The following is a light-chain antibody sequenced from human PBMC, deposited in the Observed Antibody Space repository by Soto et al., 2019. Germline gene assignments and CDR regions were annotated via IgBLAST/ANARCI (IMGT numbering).Light chain of an antibody. CDR3: STWDHSLSGFVV. J-gene: IGLJ7*01. CDR1: SSNIGNNF. Sequence: QSVLTQPPSVSGTPGQRVTISCSGSSSNIGNNFVYWYQHLPGAAPTLVVYSDNHRPSGVPVRFSSGKSGTADSLTISGLRSEEEATYYYSTWDHSLSGFVVFGGGTQLTVL. CDR2: SDN. V-gene: IGLV1-47*01.